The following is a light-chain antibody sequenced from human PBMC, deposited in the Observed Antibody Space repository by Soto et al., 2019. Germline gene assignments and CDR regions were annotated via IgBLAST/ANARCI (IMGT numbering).Light chain of an antibody. CDR2: GNS. CDR3: QSYYSSLSGWL. CDR1: RSNIGAGYD. V-gene: IGLV1-40*01. J-gene: IGLJ3*02. Sequence: QSVLTQPPSVSGAPGQRVTISCTGSRSNIGAGYDVHWYQQLPGTAPKLLIYGNSNRPSGVPDRFSGSKSGTSASLAITGLQAEDEADYYCQSYYSSLSGWLFGGGTKLTVL.